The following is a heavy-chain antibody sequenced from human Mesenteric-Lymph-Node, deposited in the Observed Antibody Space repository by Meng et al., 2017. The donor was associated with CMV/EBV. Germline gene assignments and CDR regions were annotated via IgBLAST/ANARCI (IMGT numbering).Heavy chain of an antibody. CDR3: ARGSSYDILTGYFDY. CDR2: INHSGST. CDR1: GGSFSGYD. V-gene: IGHV4-34*01. D-gene: IGHD3-9*01. Sequence: QVRVRQVGAGRLNASATRPVTCAVCGGSFSGYDWNWIRQSPEKGLEWIGEINHSGSTTYNPSFTSRIIISVDTSTNQISLNMSSVTAADTAVYYCARGSSYDILTGYFDYWGQGALVTVSS. J-gene: IGHJ4*02.